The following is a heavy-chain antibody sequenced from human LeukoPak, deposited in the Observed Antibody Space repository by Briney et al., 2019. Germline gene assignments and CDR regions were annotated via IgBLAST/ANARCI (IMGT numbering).Heavy chain of an antibody. CDR2: ISYDGSNK. J-gene: IGHJ4*02. D-gene: IGHD3-16*01. V-gene: IGHV3-30-3*01. Sequence: QPGGSLRLSCAASGFTFSSYAMHWVRQAPGKGLEWVAVISYDGSNKYYADSVKGRFTISRDNSKNTLYLQMNSLRAEDTAVYYCASITYVWGVGYWGQGTLVTVSS. CDR1: GFTFSSYA. CDR3: ASITYVWGVGY.